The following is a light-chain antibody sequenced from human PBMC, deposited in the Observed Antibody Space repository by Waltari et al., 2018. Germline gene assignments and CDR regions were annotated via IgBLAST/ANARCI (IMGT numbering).Light chain of an antibody. CDR3: QQYNNWPPGT. Sequence: TVVTQSPATLSVSPGERATLSCTTSPSIGTGLAWYQQKPGQAPRLLIYRASVRATGIAARFSGSGSETEFALTISSLQSEDFAVYYCQQYNNWPPGTFGQGTKVEI. CDR1: PSIGTG. V-gene: IGKV3-15*01. J-gene: IGKJ1*01. CDR2: RAS.